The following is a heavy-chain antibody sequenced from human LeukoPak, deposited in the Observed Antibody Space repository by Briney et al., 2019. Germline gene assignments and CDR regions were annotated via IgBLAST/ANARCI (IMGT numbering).Heavy chain of an antibody. J-gene: IGHJ6*04. CDR3: ARDRGPNVLRYFDPRGCYYYGMDV. Sequence: SVKVSCKASGGTFSSYAISWVRQAPGQGLEWMGGIIPIFGTANYAQKFQGRVTITADKSTSTAYMELSSLRSEDTAVYYCARDRGPNVLRYFDPRGCYYYGMDVWGKGTTVTVSS. CDR1: GGTFSSYA. V-gene: IGHV1-69*06. CDR2: IIPIFGTA. D-gene: IGHD3-9*01.